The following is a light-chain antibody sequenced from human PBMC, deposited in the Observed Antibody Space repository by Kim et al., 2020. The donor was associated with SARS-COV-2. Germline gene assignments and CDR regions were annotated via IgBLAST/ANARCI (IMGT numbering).Light chain of an antibody. Sequence: ASLGSSVKLTCTLSSGHTTYIIAWHQQQPGKAPRYLMKLEGSGTYTKGSGVPDRFSGSSSGADRYLTISNLQSEDEADYYCETQGVFGGGTQLTV. CDR3: ETQGV. V-gene: IGLV4-60*03. CDR1: SGHTTYI. J-gene: IGLJ2*01. CDR2: LEGSGTY.